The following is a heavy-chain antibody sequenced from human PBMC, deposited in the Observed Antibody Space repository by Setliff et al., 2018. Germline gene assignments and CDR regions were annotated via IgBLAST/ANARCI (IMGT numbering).Heavy chain of an antibody. CDR1: GFSLNTFGEG. D-gene: IGHD6-19*01. Sequence: SGPTLVNPTQALTLTCTFSGFSLNTFGEGVGWIRQPPGKALEWLALIYWDDDKRYPPSLRSRLTVTKDTSKNQVVLTMTNMGPVDTATYYCAHSPKPYSRGRGGFDYWGQGTLVTVSS. CDR3: AHSPKPYSRGRGGFDY. V-gene: IGHV2-5*02. CDR2: IYWDDDK. J-gene: IGHJ4*02.